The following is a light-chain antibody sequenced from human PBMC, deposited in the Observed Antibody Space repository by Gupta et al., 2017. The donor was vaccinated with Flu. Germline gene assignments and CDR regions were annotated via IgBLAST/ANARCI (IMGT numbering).Light chain of an antibody. J-gene: IGLJ3*02. CDR3: VHYMSGGMGM. Sequence: QTVVTQEPSFSVSPGGTVTLTCGLSSGSVTTAYYPSWYKQSQGPDPLVCSHSTSIRCSGVPERVSGSILGTTDAINMTGAQADDECYSDCVHYMSGGMGMFGGGTKLTVL. CDR1: SGSVTTAYY. CDR2: STS. V-gene: IGLV8-61*01.